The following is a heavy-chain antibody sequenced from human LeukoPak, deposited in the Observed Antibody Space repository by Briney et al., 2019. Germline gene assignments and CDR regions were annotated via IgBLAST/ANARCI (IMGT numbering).Heavy chain of an antibody. Sequence: SETLSLTCAGYGGSFSGYYWSWIRQPPGKGLEWIGEINHSGSTNYNPSLKSRVTISVDTSKNQFSLKLSSVTAADTAVYYCARVRWDCSSTSCRDYWGQGTLVTVSS. V-gene: IGHV4-34*01. CDR3: ARVRWDCSSTSCRDY. CDR2: INHSGST. CDR1: GGSFSGYY. J-gene: IGHJ4*02. D-gene: IGHD2-2*01.